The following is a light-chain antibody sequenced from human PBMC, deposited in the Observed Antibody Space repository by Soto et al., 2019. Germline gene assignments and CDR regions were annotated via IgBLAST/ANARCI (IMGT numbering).Light chain of an antibody. CDR1: QTISNY. V-gene: IGKV1-39*01. CDR3: QQSYTTPLT. Sequence: DIQMTQSPSSLSASIGDGVTITCRASQTISNYLNWYQQKPGKAPSLLIYAASSLQSGVPSRFSGSGSGTEFTLTISGLQSEDYATYYCQQSYTTPLTFGGGTKVEIK. J-gene: IGKJ4*01. CDR2: AAS.